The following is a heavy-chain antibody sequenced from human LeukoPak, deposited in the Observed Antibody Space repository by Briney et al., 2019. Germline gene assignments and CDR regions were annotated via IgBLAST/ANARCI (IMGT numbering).Heavy chain of an antibody. Sequence: GGSLRLSCAASGFTFSSHGMHWVRQAPGKGLEWVAVISYDGSNKYYADSVKGRFTISRDNSKNTLYLQMSSLRAEDTAVYYCAKDHSSGWYNFDYWGQGTLVTVSS. D-gene: IGHD6-19*01. CDR1: GFTFSSHG. CDR3: AKDHSSGWYNFDY. V-gene: IGHV3-30*18. J-gene: IGHJ4*02. CDR2: ISYDGSNK.